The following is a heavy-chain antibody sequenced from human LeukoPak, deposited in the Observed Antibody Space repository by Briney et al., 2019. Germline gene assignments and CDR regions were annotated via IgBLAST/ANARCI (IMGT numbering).Heavy chain of an antibody. Sequence: ASVKVSCEASGGTFSSYAISWVRQAPGQGLEWMGGIIPIFGTANYAQKFQGRVTITADESTSTAYMELSSLRSEDTAVYYCATGPDSGSSGWFAFDYWGQGTLVTVSS. CDR2: IIPIFGTA. D-gene: IGHD6-19*01. CDR1: GGTFSSYA. J-gene: IGHJ4*02. V-gene: IGHV1-69*13. CDR3: ATGPDSGSSGWFAFDY.